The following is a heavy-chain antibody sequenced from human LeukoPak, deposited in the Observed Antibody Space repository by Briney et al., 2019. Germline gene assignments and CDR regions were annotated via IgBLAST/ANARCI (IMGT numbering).Heavy chain of an antibody. CDR1: GYTFTGYY. CDR3: ARDDADWNYGGPYYYMDV. CDR2: INPNSGGT. D-gene: IGHD1-7*01. V-gene: IGHV1-2*02. Sequence: GASVKVSCKASGYTFTGYYMHWVRQAPGQGLEWMGWINPNSGGTNYAQKFQGRVTMTRDTSISTAYMELSRLRSDDTAVYYCARDDADWNYGGPYYYMDVWGKGTTVTVSS. J-gene: IGHJ6*03.